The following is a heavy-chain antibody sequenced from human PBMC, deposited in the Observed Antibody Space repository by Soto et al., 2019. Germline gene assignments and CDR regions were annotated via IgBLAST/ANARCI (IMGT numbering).Heavy chain of an antibody. Sequence: ASVKVSCKASGYTFTSYGISWVRQAPGQGLEWMGWISAYNGNTNYAQRLQGRVTMTTDTSTSTAYMELRSLRSDDTAVYYCARIKGSGYYPYYYGMDVWGQGTTVTV. CDR3: ARIKGSGYYPYYYGMDV. J-gene: IGHJ6*02. CDR1: GYTFTSYG. V-gene: IGHV1-18*04. CDR2: ISAYNGNT. D-gene: IGHD3-22*01.